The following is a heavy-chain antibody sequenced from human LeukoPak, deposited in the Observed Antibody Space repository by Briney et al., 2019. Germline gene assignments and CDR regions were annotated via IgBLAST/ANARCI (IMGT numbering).Heavy chain of an antibody. CDR1: GGSISSSSYY. D-gene: IGHD1-1*01. V-gene: IGHV4-39*07. Sequence: SETLSLTCTVSGGSISSSSYYWGWIRQPPGKGLEWTGSIYYSGSTYYNPSLKSRVTISVDTSKNQFSLKLSSVTAADTAVYYCARTGYGHNWFDPWGQGTLVTVSS. CDR2: IYYSGST. CDR3: ARTGYGHNWFDP. J-gene: IGHJ5*02.